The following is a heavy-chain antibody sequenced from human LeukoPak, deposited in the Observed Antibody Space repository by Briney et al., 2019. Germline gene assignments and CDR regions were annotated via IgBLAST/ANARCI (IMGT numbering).Heavy chain of an antibody. D-gene: IGHD6-13*01. V-gene: IGHV3-7*01. J-gene: IGHJ4*02. CDR1: GFTFRSFW. CDR2: IKQDGSEK. Sequence: GGSLRLSCAASGFTFRSFWMSWVRQAPGKGLEWVANIKQDGSEKYYVDSVKGRFTISRDNAKNSLYMQMNSLRAEDTAAYYCARGYSSDYWGQGTLVTVSS. CDR3: ARGYSSDY.